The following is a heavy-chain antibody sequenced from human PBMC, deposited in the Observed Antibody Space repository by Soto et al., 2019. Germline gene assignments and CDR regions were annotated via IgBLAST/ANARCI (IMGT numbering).Heavy chain of an antibody. CDR2: ISSSGSTI. CDR1: GFTFSDYY. J-gene: IGHJ6*02. V-gene: IGHV3-11*01. Sequence: QVQLVESGGGLVKPGGSLRLSCAASGFTFSDYYMSWIRQAPGKGLEWVSYISSSGSTIYYADSVKGRFTISRDNAKNSRYLQMNSLRAEDTAVYYCAKYSSGWYTYYYYGMDVWGQGTTVTVSS. CDR3: AKYSSGWYTYYYYGMDV. D-gene: IGHD6-19*01.